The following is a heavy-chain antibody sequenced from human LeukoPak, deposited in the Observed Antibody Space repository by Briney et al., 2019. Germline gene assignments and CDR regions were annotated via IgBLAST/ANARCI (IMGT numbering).Heavy chain of an antibody. Sequence: GGSLRLSCAASGFTFNRNAISWVRQAPGKGLEWVSTIGGSGDKTFYAGSVKGRFTISRDNSKNMVHLQMNSLTGEDTALYYCVRRGDASSGWGDHDFWGQGALVTVSS. D-gene: IGHD6-19*01. CDR1: GFTFNRNA. CDR3: VRRGDASSGWGDHDF. CDR2: IGGSGDKT. J-gene: IGHJ4*02. V-gene: IGHV3-23*01.